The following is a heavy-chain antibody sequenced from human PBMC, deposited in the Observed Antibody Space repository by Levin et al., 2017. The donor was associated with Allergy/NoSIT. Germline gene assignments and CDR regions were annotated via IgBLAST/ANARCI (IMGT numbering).Heavy chain of an antibody. CDR1: GFTFSSYA. CDR3: AKDNSGTSKWYWGNWFDS. V-gene: IGHV3-23*01. CDR2: IGYSGSST. J-gene: IGHJ5*01. Sequence: ESLKISCAASGFTFSSYALGWVRQAPGKGLEWVSTIGYSGSSTYYADSVKGRYTISRDNSNSTLFLQMNSLRAEDTAVYYCAKDNSGTSKWYWGNWFDSWGQGTLVTVSS. D-gene: IGHD5-12*01.